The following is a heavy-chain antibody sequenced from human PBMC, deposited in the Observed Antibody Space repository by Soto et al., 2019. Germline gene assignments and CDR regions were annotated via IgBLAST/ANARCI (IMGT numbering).Heavy chain of an antibody. J-gene: IGHJ4*02. CDR2: IIPIFGTA. V-gene: IGHV1-69*01. Sequence: QVQLGQTGAEGKKPGSAVKVSCKAYGGTFSISSINWVRQAPGQGLEWMGEIIPIFGTANYAQKFQGRVTITADESTSTAYMELSSLRSEYTAVYYCARDGGRHSGGIDYWGQGTRVTVSS. CDR3: ARDGGRHSGGIDY. D-gene: IGHD1-26*01. CDR1: GGTFSISS.